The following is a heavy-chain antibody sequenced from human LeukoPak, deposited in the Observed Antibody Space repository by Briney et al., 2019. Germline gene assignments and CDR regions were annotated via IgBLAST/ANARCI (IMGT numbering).Heavy chain of an antibody. CDR2: IYYSGST. J-gene: IGHJ4*02. Sequence: SETLSLTCTVSGGSISSGGYYWSWIRQHPGKGLEWIGYIYYSGSTYYNPSLKSRVTISVDTSKNQFSLKLSSVTAADTAVYYCARDNYGSGSYYYWGLGTLVTVSS. V-gene: IGHV4-31*03. CDR1: GGSISSGGYY. CDR3: ARDNYGSGSYYY. D-gene: IGHD3-10*01.